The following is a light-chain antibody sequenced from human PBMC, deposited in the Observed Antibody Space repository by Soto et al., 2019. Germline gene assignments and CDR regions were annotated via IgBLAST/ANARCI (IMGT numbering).Light chain of an antibody. V-gene: IGLV2-14*01. Sequence: QSVLTQPASVSGSPGQSITISCTGTSSDVGSYNYVSWYQQHPGKAPKLMIYEVSNRFSGSKSGNTASLTISGLQAEDEAKYYCSSYTSISTRLFGGGTQLTVL. CDR3: SSYTSISTRL. CDR1: SSDVGSYNY. CDR2: EV. J-gene: IGLJ3*02.